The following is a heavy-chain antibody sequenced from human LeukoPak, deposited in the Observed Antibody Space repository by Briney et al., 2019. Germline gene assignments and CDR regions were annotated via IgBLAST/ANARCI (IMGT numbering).Heavy chain of an antibody. Sequence: GGSLRLSCAASGFIFSSYAMSWVRQAPGKGLEWVSYGGSGGSTYYADSVKGRFTVSRDNSKSTLYLQMNSLTAEDTAVYYCAKMRGQYYHSYYLDAWGKGTTVTVSS. V-gene: IGHV3-23*01. J-gene: IGHJ6*03. CDR3: AKMRGQYYHSYYLDA. CDR2: GGSGGST. CDR1: GFIFSSYA.